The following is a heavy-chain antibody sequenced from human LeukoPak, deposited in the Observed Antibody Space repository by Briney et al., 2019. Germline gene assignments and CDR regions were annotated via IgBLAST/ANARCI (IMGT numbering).Heavy chain of an antibody. CDR2: INHSGST. CDR1: GGSFSGYY. V-gene: IGHV4-34*01. Sequence: SETLSPTCAVYGGSFSGYYWSRIRQPPGKGLEWIGEINHSGSTNYNPSLKSRVTISVDTSKNQFSLKLSSVTAADTAVYYCAGDCSSTSRPDVWGQGTTVTVSS. J-gene: IGHJ6*02. D-gene: IGHD2-2*01. CDR3: AGDCSSTSRPDV.